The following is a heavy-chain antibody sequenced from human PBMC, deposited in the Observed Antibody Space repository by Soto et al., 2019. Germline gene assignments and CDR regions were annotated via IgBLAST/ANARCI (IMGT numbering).Heavy chain of an antibody. J-gene: IGHJ3*02. CDR1: GFTFSSYG. Sequence: QVQLVESGGGVVQPGRSLRLSCAASGFTFSSYGMHWVRQAPGKGLEWVAVIWYDGSNKYYADSVKGRFTISRDNSKNTLYLQMNSLRAEDTAVYFCARAAGRFLDYLDAFDIWGQGTMVTVSS. D-gene: IGHD3-3*01. CDR3: ARAAGRFLDYLDAFDI. CDR2: IWYDGSNK. V-gene: IGHV3-33*01.